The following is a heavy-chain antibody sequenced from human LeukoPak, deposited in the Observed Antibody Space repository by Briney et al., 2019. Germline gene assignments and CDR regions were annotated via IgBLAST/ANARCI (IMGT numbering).Heavy chain of an antibody. CDR3: ARSVSSGYYPYYYYYGMDV. D-gene: IGHD3-22*01. J-gene: IGHJ6*02. V-gene: IGHV4-31*03. Sequence: PSETLSLTCTVSGGSISSGGYYWSWIRQHPGKGLEWIGYIYYSGSTYYNPSLKSRVTISVDTSKNQFSLKLSSVTAADTAVYYCARSVSSGYYPYYYYYGMDVWGQGTTDTVSS. CDR2: IYYSGST. CDR1: GGSISSGGYY.